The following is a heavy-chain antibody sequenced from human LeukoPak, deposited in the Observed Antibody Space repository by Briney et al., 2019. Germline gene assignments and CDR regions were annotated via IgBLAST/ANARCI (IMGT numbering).Heavy chain of an antibody. CDR1: GGSISSYY. D-gene: IGHD1-26*01. Sequence: PSETLSLTCTVSGGSISSYYWSWIRQPPGKGLEWIGYIYYSGSTNYNPSLKSRVTISVDTPKNQFSLKLSSVTAADTAVYYCARSGWELLEAFDIWGQGTMVTVSS. CDR2: IYYSGST. CDR3: ARSGWELLEAFDI. V-gene: IGHV4-59*01. J-gene: IGHJ3*02.